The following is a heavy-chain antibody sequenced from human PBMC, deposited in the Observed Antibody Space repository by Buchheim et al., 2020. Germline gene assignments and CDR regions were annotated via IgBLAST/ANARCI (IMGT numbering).Heavy chain of an antibody. J-gene: IGHJ4*02. Sequence: QVQLVQSGAEVKKPGASVKVSCKASGYTFTSYDINWVRQATGQGLEWMGWMNPNRGNTGYAKKFQGRVTMTRNTSISTAYMELSSLRYEDTAVYYCARVPTNYYGSGVTEYYFDYWGQGTL. CDR3: ARVPTNYYGSGVTEYYFDY. D-gene: IGHD3-10*01. V-gene: IGHV1-8*01. CDR2: MNPNRGNT. CDR1: GYTFTSYD.